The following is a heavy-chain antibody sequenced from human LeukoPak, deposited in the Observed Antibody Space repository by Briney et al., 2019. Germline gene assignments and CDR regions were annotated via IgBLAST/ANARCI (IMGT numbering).Heavy chain of an antibody. D-gene: IGHD3-10*01. J-gene: IGHJ4*02. CDR2: ISHDGSDK. Sequence: GGSLRLSCAASGFTFFSSYGMHWVRQAPGKGLEWVAVISHDGSDKYYVDSVKGRFTISRDNSKNTLYLQMNTLRTEDTAVYYRAKDSSGSYYSGGFDYWGQGALVTVSS. CDR1: GFTFFSSYG. V-gene: IGHV3-30*18. CDR3: AKDSSGSYYSGGFDY.